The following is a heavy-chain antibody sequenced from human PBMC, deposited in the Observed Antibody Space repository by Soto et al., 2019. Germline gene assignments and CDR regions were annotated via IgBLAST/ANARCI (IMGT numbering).Heavy chain of an antibody. J-gene: IGHJ5*02. CDR1: GYTFTSYG. D-gene: IGHD6-13*01. CDR3: VRRHVSATGIDWFDP. V-gene: IGHV1-3*01. Sequence: ASVKVSCKASGYTFTSYGIHWVRQAPRQRLEWMGWINAANGDTKYSPKFQGRVTITRDTSASTAYMELSSLRSEDTAVYYCVRRHVSATGIDWFDPWSQGTRVTVS. CDR2: INAANGDT.